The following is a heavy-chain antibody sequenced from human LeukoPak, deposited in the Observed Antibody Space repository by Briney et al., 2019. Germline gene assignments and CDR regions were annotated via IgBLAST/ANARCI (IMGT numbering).Heavy chain of an antibody. CDR3: ARAPSEIGGYYPEYFRH. D-gene: IGHD3-22*01. J-gene: IGHJ1*01. CDR2: IKSDGKT. V-gene: IGHV3-74*01. CDR1: GFSFSSYW. Sequence: GGSLRLSCAASGFSFSSYWMHWVRQAPRKGLVWVSRIKSDGKTNYADSVKGRFTISRDNAKNAVSLQMNSLRAEDTGVYYCARAPSEIGGYYPEYFRHWGQGTLVTVSS.